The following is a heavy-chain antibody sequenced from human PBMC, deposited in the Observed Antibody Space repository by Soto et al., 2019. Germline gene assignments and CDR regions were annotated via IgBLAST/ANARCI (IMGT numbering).Heavy chain of an antibody. Sequence: QVQLQESGPGLVMPSQTLSLTCTVSGDSVNTDYYWRWIRRPPGKGLEWIGYIYYTWGTFYSPTLKSQLSLSIDPSKNQFSLRLTSVTAADTAVYYCASDSAAKFYDSSSYYTLFDPWGQGTLVTVPS. D-gene: IGHD3-22*01. CDR1: GDSVNTDYY. CDR2: IYYTWGT. CDR3: ASDSAAKFYDSSSYYTLFDP. J-gene: IGHJ5*02. V-gene: IGHV4-30-4*01.